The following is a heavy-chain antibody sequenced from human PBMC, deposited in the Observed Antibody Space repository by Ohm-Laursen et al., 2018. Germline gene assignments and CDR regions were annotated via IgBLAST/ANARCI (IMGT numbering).Heavy chain of an antibody. J-gene: IGHJ3*01. V-gene: IGHV1-58*01. Sequence: SVKVSCKASGFTFTSSAVQWVRQARGQRLEWIGWIVVGSGNTNYAQKFQERVTITRDMSTSTAYMELSRLRSDDTAVYYCARADDYGDYRGWGQGTMVTVSS. CDR3: ARADDYGDYRG. D-gene: IGHD4-17*01. CDR2: IVVGSGNT. CDR1: GFTFTSSA.